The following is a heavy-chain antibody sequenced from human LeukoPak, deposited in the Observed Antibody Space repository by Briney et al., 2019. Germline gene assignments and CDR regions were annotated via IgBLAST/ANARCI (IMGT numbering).Heavy chain of an antibody. Sequence: PSETLSLTCAVYGGSFSGYYWSWIRQPPGKGLEWIGGINHSGSTNYNPSLKSRVTISVDTSKNQFSLKLSSVTAADTAVYYCARGPSKGYCSGGSCFRYYYYGMDVWGKGTTVTVSS. D-gene: IGHD2-15*01. CDR1: GGSFSGYY. CDR2: INHSGST. J-gene: IGHJ6*04. V-gene: IGHV4-34*01. CDR3: ARGPSKGYCSGGSCFRYYYYGMDV.